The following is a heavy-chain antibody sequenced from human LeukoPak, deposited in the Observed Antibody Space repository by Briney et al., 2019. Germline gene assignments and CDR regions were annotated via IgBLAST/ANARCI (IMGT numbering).Heavy chain of an antibody. V-gene: IGHV4-34*01. D-gene: IGHD3-3*01. CDR1: GGSFSNYH. Sequence: SETLSLTCAVYGGSFSNYHWSWIRQSPGKGLEWIGEINHSGSTNYNPSLKSRVTISVDTSKNQFSLKLSSVTAADTAVYYCAGFGVVLYWGQGTLVTVSS. J-gene: IGHJ4*02. CDR2: INHSGST. CDR3: AGFGVVLY.